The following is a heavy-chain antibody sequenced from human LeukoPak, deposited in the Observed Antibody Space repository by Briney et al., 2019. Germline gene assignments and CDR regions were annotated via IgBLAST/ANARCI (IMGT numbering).Heavy chain of an antibody. V-gene: IGHV3-74*01. J-gene: IGHJ4*02. D-gene: IGHD6-13*01. CDR3: AKDRDSSSWYYDY. Sequence: PGGSLRLSCAASGFTFSSYWMHWVRQVPGKGLVWVSRINSDGSSTSYADSVKGRFTISRDNAKNTLYVQMNSLRAEDTAVYYCAKDRDSSSWYYDYWGQGTLVTVSS. CDR2: INSDGSST. CDR1: GFTFSSYW.